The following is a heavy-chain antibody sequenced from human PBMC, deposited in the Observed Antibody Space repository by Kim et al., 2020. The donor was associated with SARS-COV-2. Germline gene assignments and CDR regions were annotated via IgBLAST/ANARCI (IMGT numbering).Heavy chain of an antibody. D-gene: IGHD1-26*01. CDR2: IWYDGSNK. CDR1: GITFSTYG. V-gene: IGHV3-33*01. J-gene: IGHJ4*02. Sequence: GGSLRLSCAASGITFSTYGMHWVRQSPGKGLEWVATIWYDGSNKDYADSVKGRFTISRDNSKNTLYLQMSSLRAEDAAVYYCAREGLLPIATIRPHYFFDYWGQGTLVTVSS. CDR3: AREGLLPIATIRPHYFFDY.